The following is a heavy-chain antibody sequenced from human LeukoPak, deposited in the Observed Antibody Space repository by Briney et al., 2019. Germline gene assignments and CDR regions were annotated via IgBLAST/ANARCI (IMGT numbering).Heavy chain of an antibody. D-gene: IGHD2-15*01. CDR2: INPNSGDT. V-gene: IGHV1-2*02. CDR3: AGEYCSGVTCRQGFDY. Sequence: ASVKVSCKASGYTFTDYYIHWVQHAPGQGLEWMGWINPNSGDTNHAQIFQGRVTLTRDTSISTAYMELSSLRSDDSAVYYCAGEYCSGVTCRQGFDYWGQGTLVTVSS. J-gene: IGHJ4*02. CDR1: GYTFTDYY.